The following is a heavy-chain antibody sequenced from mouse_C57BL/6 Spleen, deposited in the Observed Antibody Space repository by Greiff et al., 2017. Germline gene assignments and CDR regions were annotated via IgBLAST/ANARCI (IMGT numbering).Heavy chain of an antibody. CDR1: GYTFTSYW. CDR2: IDPADSDT. J-gene: IGHJ4*01. D-gene: IGHD1-1*02. V-gene: IGHV1-52*01. CDR3: ARKSYGGYAMDY. Sequence: VQLQQSGAELVRPGSSVKLSCKASGYTFTSYWMHWVKQRPIQGLEWIGNIDPADSDTHYNQKFKDKATLTVDKSSSTAYMQISSLTSEDSAVYYCARKSYGGYAMDYWGQGTSVTVSS.